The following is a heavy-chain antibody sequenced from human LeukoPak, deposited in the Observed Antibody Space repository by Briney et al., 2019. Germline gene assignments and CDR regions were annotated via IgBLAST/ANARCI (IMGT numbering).Heavy chain of an antibody. CDR2: IYDNGSTKSGST. CDR1: GASINSYY. CDR3: AKHGRLADFDY. Sequence: SETLSLTCTVSGASINSYYWSWVRQPPGKGLEWIGYIYDNGSTKSGSTNSNPSLKSRVTLSVDTYKNQFSLKLSSVTAADTAVYYCAKHGRLADFDYWGQGTLVTVSS. D-gene: IGHD2-15*01. J-gene: IGHJ4*02. V-gene: IGHV4-59*08.